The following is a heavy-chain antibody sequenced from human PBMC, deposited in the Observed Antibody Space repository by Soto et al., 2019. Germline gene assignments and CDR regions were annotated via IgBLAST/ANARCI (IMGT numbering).Heavy chain of an antibody. CDR1: GGSFSGYS. CDR3: ARNRAFDI. J-gene: IGHJ3*02. CDR2: INHSGTI. Sequence: QVQLQQWGAGLLNPSETLSLSCAVYGGSFSGYSWSWIRQPPGKGLEWIGEINHSGTIAYNPSLKSRVTISGDTSKNQFSLNLTSVTAADTAVYFCARNRAFDIWGQGTMVTVSS. V-gene: IGHV4-34*01.